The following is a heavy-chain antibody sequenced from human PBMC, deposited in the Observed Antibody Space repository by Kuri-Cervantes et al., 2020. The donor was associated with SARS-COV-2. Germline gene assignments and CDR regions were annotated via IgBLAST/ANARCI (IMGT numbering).Heavy chain of an antibody. CDR2: VRAYNGNT. V-gene: IGHV1-18*01. D-gene: IGHD3-3*01. Sequence: ASVNVSCKDSCYSFTSYCISWVRQAPGQGLDWMGWVRAYNGNTNYAQKFKGRVTITRNTSISTAYMELSILRSEDTAVYYCARSVSRTIFGVGNWFDPWGQGTLVTVSS. J-gene: IGHJ5*02. CDR1: CYSFTSYC. CDR3: ARSVSRTIFGVGNWFDP.